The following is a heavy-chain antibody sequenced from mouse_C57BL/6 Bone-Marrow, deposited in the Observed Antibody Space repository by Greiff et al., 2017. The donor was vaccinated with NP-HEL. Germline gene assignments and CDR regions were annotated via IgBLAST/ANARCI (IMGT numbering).Heavy chain of an antibody. CDR1: GYTFTSYG. J-gene: IGHJ1*03. CDR2: IYPRSGNT. V-gene: IGHV1-81*01. Sequence: VKLQESGAELARPGASVKLSCKASGYTFTSYGISWVKQRTGQGLEWIGEIYPRSGNTYYNEKFKGKATLTADKSSTTAYMELLSLKSEDSEVYFCARDGYRYFDVWGTGTTVTVSS. CDR3: ARDGYRYFDV. D-gene: IGHD2-3*01.